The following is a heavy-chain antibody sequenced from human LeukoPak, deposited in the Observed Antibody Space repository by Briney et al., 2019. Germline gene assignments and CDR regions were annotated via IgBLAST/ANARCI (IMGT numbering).Heavy chain of an antibody. CDR2: INPNSGGT. J-gene: IGHJ3*02. CDR3: ASDYYGSANDAFDI. D-gene: IGHD3-10*01. Sequence: ASVKVSCKASGYTFTGYYMHWVRQAPGQGLEWMGWINPNSGGTNYAQKFQGRVTMTRDTSISTAYMELSRLRSADTAVYYCASDYYGSANDAFDIWGQGTMVTVSS. V-gene: IGHV1-2*02. CDR1: GYTFTGYY.